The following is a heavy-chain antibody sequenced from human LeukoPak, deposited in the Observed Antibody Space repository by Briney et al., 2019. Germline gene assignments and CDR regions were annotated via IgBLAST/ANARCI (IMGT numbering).Heavy chain of an antibody. Sequence: PGGSLRLSCAASGFTFSSYWMSWVRQAPGKGLEWVANIKQDGSEKYYVDSVKGRFTISRDNAKNSPYLQMNSLRAEDTAVYYCARDFPKGKLGIGFDYWGQGTLVTVSS. CDR3: ARDFPKGKLGIGFDY. CDR2: IKQDGSEK. D-gene: IGHD7-27*01. CDR1: GFTFSSYW. V-gene: IGHV3-7*01. J-gene: IGHJ4*02.